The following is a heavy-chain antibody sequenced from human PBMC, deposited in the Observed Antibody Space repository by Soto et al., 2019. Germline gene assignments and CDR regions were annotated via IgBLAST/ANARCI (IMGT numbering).Heavy chain of an antibody. CDR1: GGTFSSYT. V-gene: IGHV1-69*08. CDR3: ARDGGPIAVAGTPFDY. CDR2: IIPILGIA. Sequence: QVQLVQSGAEVKKPGSSVKVSCKASGGTFSSYTISWVRQAPGQGLEWMGRIIPILGIANYAQKFQGRVTITADKSTSTAYMELSSLRSEDTAVYYCARDGGPIAVAGTPFDYWGQGTLVTVSS. D-gene: IGHD6-19*01. J-gene: IGHJ4*02.